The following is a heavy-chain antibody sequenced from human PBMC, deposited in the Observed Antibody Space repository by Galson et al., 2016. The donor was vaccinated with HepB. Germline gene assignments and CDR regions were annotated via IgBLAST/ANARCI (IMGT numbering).Heavy chain of an antibody. CDR2: IYPADSNT. D-gene: IGHD6-6*01. V-gene: IGHV5-51*01. J-gene: IGHJ6*02. CDR3: ARQEKEYDAMDI. Sequence: QSGAEVKKPGESLKISCKGSGFYFPSYWIGWVRQVPGKCLEWMGLIYPADSNTKYSPALQGQVTIPADKSLSTAYLQWSSLTASDTAMYFCARQEKEYDAMDIWGQGTTVIVSS. CDR1: GFYFPSYW.